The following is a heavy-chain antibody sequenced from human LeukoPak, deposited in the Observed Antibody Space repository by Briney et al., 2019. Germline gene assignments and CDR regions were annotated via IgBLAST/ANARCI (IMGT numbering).Heavy chain of an antibody. CDR2: IDYSGST. V-gene: IGHV4-61*01. CDR3: ARARVYSSTWSEFDY. Sequence: SETLSLTCTVSGGSVSSGSYYWGWIRQPPGKGLEWIGYIDYSGSTNYNPSLKSRVAISVGTSKNQFSLKLSSVTAADTAVYYCARARVYSSTWSEFDYWGQGTLVTVSS. D-gene: IGHD6-13*01. J-gene: IGHJ4*02. CDR1: GGSVSSGSYY.